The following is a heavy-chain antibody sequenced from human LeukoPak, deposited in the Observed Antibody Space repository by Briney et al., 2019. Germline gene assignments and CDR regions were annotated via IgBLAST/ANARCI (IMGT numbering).Heavy chain of an antibody. D-gene: IGHD3-3*01. V-gene: IGHV4-39*01. CDR1: GGSISSSSYY. CDR3: VRGGLRFLEWLPNNWFDP. J-gene: IGHJ5*02. Sequence: PSETLSLTCTVSGGSISSSSYYWGWIRQPPGKGLEWIGSIYYSGSTYDNPSLKSRVTISVDTSKNQFSLKLSSVTAADTAVYFCVRGGLRFLEWLPNNWFDPWGQGTLVTVSS. CDR2: IYYSGST.